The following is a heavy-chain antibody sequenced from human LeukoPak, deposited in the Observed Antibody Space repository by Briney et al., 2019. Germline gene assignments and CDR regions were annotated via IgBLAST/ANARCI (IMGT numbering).Heavy chain of an antibody. V-gene: IGHV3-48*04. CDR3: AREGGSSWYMSDAFDI. Sequence: GGSLRLSCTASGFPFSTYSMNWVRQAPGRGLEWLSYISGSGSAIYYADSVKGRFTISRDNAKNSLYLQMNSLRAEDTAVYYCAREGGSSWYMSDAFDIWGQGTMVTVSS. CDR2: ISGSGSAI. D-gene: IGHD6-13*01. J-gene: IGHJ3*02. CDR1: GFPFSTYS.